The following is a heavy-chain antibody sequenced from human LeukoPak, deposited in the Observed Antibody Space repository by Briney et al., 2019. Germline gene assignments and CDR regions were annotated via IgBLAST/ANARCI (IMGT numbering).Heavy chain of an antibody. Sequence: SETLSLTCTVSGGSISSYYWSWIRQPPGKGLEWIGYIYYSGRTNYKSSLKSRVTISVDTSKNQFSLKLSSVTAADTAVYYCARRRWQRGPDVVNPFDYWGQGTLVTVSS. J-gene: IGHJ4*02. CDR3: ARRRWQRGPDVVNPFDY. D-gene: IGHD5-12*01. V-gene: IGHV4-59*08. CDR1: GGSISSYY. CDR2: IYYSGRT.